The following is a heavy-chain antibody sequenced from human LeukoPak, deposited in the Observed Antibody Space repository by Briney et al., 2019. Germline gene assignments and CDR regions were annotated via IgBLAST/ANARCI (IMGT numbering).Heavy chain of an antibody. CDR2: ISSSSSYI. V-gene: IGHV3-21*01. J-gene: IGHJ4*02. CDR3: ARAVTHYYDSSGYYSDY. CDR1: GFTFSSYS. Sequence: NSGGSLRLSCAASGFTFSSYSMNWVRQAPGKGLEWVSSISSSSSYIYYADSVKGRFTVSRDNAKNSLYLQMNSLRAEDTAVYYCARAVTHYYDSSGYYSDYRGQGTLVTVSS. D-gene: IGHD3-22*01.